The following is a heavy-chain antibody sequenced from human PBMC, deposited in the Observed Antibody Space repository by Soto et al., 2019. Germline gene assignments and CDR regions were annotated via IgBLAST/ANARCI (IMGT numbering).Heavy chain of an antibody. J-gene: IGHJ4*02. D-gene: IGHD1-20*01. V-gene: IGHV4-34*01. CDR2: INHSGST. CDR3: ARAVRYRRLPEHDY. CDR1: GGCFSGYY. Sequence: SETLSLTCAVYGGCFSGYYWSWIRQPPGKGLEWIGEINHSGSTNYNPSLKSRVTISVDTSKNQFSLKLSSVTAADTAVYYCARAVRYRRLPEHDYWGQGTLVTVSS.